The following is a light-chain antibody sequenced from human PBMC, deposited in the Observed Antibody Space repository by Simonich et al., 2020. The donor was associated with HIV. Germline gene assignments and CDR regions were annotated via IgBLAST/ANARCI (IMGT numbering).Light chain of an antibody. CDR1: QSVSSN. J-gene: IGKJ1*01. V-gene: IGKV3-15*01. CDR3: QQYNKWPPWT. CDR2: GAS. Sequence: EIVMTQSPATLSVSPGERATLSCRASQSVSSNLAWYQQKPGQAPRLLMYGASTRAPGIPARFSGSGSGTEFTLTISSMQSEDLAVYYCQQYNKWPPWTFGQGTKVEIK.